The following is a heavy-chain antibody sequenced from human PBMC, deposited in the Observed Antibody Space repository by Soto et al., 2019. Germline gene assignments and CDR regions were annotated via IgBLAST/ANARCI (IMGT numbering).Heavy chain of an antibody. Sequence: EVQLVESGGGLVQPGGSLRLSCAASGFTFNRYWMKWVRQAPGRGLERMGNINQDGSEKHYVDSVKGRFTISRDNAKDSVYLQMTSLKAEDTAMYYCARGGYDYSNPFDYWGQGTLVTVSS. CDR2: INQDGSEK. J-gene: IGHJ4*02. V-gene: IGHV3-7*04. CDR3: ARGGYDYSNPFDY. CDR1: GFTFNRYW. D-gene: IGHD4-4*01.